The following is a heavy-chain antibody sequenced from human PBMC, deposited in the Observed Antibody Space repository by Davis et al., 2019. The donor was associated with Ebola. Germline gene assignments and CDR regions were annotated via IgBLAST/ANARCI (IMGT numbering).Heavy chain of an antibody. D-gene: IGHD4-11*01. CDR3: ADSNYYYYGMDV. V-gene: IGHV1-2*02. J-gene: IGHJ6*02. CDR2: INPNSGGT. CDR1: GYTFTGYY. Sequence: ASVKVSCKASGYTFTGYYMHWVRQAPGQGLEWMGWINPNSGGTNYAQKFQGRVTMTRDTSISTAYMELSRLRSDDTAVYYCADSNYYYYGMDVWGQGTTVTVSS.